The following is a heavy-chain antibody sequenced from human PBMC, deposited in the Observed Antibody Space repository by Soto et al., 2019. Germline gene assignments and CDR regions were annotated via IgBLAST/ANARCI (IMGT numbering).Heavy chain of an antibody. CDR1: GGSISSYY. J-gene: IGHJ6*02. V-gene: IGHV4-59*12. Sequence: SETLSLTCTVSGGSISSYYWSWIRQPPGKGLEWIGYIYYSGSTNYNPSLKSRVTISVDTSKNQFSLKLSSVTAADTAVYYCAGCTIFGYGMDVWGQGTTVTVSS. D-gene: IGHD3-3*01. CDR2: IYYSGST. CDR3: AGCTIFGYGMDV.